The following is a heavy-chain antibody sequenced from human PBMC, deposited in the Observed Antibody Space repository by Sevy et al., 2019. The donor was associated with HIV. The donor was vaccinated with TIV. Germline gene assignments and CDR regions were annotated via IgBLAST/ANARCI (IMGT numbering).Heavy chain of an antibody. J-gene: IGHJ4*02. Sequence: ASVKVSCKASGYTFTSYGISWVRQAPGQGLEWMGWISDYNGNTNYAQKLQGRVTMTTDTSTSTAYMELRSLRSDDTAVYYCARVTDYYDSSGYYYWGQGTLVTVSS. CDR3: ARVTDYYDSSGYYY. V-gene: IGHV1-18*04. CDR1: GYTFTSYG. D-gene: IGHD3-22*01. CDR2: ISDYNGNT.